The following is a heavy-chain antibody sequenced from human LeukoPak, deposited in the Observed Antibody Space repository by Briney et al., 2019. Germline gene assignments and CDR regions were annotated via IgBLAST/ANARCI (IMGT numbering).Heavy chain of an antibody. Sequence: PGGSLRLSCAASGFTFSSYWMHWVRQAPGKGLVWVSRTNSDGSSRSYADSVKGRFTISRDNAKNTLYLQMNSLRAEDTAVYYCVSSTQISKYADYWGQGALVTVSS. J-gene: IGHJ4*02. V-gene: IGHV3-74*01. CDR3: VSSTQISKYADY. CDR2: TNSDGSSR. CDR1: GFTFSSYW. D-gene: IGHD2-2*01.